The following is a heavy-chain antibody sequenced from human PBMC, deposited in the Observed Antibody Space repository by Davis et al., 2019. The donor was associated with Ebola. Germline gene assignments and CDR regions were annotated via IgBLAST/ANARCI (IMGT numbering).Heavy chain of an antibody. CDR3: ARRVGSSGWFKFDY. CDR1: GYTFTSHD. CDR2: MNPNSGTT. Sequence: AASVKVSCKTSGYTFTSHDINWVRQATGQGLEWMGWMNPNSGTTGYAQKFQGRVTMTRNTSISTAYVELSSLRPEDTAMYYCARRVGSSGWFKFDYWGQGALVTVSS. V-gene: IGHV1-8*01. D-gene: IGHD6-19*01. J-gene: IGHJ4*02.